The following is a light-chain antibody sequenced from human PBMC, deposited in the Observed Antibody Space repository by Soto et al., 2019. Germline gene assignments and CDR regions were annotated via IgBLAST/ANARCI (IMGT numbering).Light chain of an antibody. Sequence: EIVMTQSPATLSVSPGERATLSCRASQSVSSNLAWYQQKPGQAPRLLIYGASSRATGIPDRFSGSGSGTDFTLTISRLEPEDFAVYYCRQYGSSPSYTFGQGTKLEIK. V-gene: IGKV3-20*01. J-gene: IGKJ2*01. CDR2: GAS. CDR1: QSVSSN. CDR3: RQYGSSPSYT.